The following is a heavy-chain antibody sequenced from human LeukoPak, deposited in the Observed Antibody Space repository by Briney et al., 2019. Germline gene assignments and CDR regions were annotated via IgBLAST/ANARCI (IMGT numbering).Heavy chain of an antibody. CDR3: ATLVDTAMVTPHDY. D-gene: IGHD5-18*01. Sequence: GASVKVSCKASGGTFSSYATSWVRQAPGQGLEWMGRIIPILGIANYAQKFQGRVTITADKSTSTAYMELSSLRSEDTAVYYCATLVDTAMVTPHDYWGQGTLVTVSS. CDR2: IIPILGIA. J-gene: IGHJ4*02. CDR1: GGTFSSYA. V-gene: IGHV1-69*04.